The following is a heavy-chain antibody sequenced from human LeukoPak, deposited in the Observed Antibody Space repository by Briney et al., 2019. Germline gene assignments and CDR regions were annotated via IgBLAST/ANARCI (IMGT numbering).Heavy chain of an antibody. J-gene: IGHJ4*02. CDR3: AKGGVAGTGYFDY. V-gene: IGHV3-23*01. D-gene: IGHD6-19*01. CDR2: VTGRGDTT. Sequence: AVTGRGDTTYYPASVKRRFTISRDNSKNTLYLQMNSLRAEDTAVYYCAKGGVAGTGYFDYWGQGTLVTVSS.